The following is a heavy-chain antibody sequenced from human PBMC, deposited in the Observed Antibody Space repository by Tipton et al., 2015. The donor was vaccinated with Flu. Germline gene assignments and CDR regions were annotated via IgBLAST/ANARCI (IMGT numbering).Heavy chain of an antibody. CDR3: ARDRPPSASMDYYYYSGMDV. D-gene: IGHD2-2*01. CDR1: GFTFDDYT. Sequence: SLRLSCAASGFTFDDYTMHWVRQAPGKGLEWVSSINWVSSAMDYADSVRGRFTISRDNAKNSLYLQMSSLTADDTALYYCARDRPPSASMDYYYYSGMDVWGQGTAVTVSS. CDR2: INWVSSAM. V-gene: IGHV3-9*01. J-gene: IGHJ6*02.